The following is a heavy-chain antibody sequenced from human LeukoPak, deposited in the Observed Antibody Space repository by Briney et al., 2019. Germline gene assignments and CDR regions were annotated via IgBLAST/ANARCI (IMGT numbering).Heavy chain of an antibody. J-gene: IGHJ4*02. V-gene: IGHV1-69*05. CDR1: GGTFSSYA. D-gene: IGHD6-19*01. CDR3: ARDGGIAVAGEILVY. Sequence: SVKASCKASGGTFSSYAVSWVRQAPGQGLEWMGRIIPIFGTANYAQKFQGRVTITTDESTSTAYMELSSLRSEDTAVYYCARDGGIAVAGEILVYWGQGTLVTVSS. CDR2: IIPIFGTA.